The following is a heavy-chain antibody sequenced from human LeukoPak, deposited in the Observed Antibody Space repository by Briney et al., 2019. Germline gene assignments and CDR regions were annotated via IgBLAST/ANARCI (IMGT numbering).Heavy chain of an antibody. CDR2: ISYDGSNK. CDR1: GFTFSSYG. CDR3: ARGWELLYWYGMDV. Sequence: GGSLRLSCAASGFTFSSYGMHWVRQAPGKGLEWAAVISYDGSNKYYADSVKGRFTISRDNSKNTLYRQMNSLRAEDTAVYYCARGWELLYWYGMDVWGQGTTVTVSS. J-gene: IGHJ6*02. V-gene: IGHV3-30*03. D-gene: IGHD1-26*01.